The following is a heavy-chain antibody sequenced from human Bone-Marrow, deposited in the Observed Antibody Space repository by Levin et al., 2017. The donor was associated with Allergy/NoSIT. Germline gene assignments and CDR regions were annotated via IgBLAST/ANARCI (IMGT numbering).Heavy chain of an antibody. Sequence: GGSLRLSCAASGFSFSEYTMHWARQTPWKTLEWLAVLSHDGTAKYYADSVKGRFTISRDNSLNTLFLQMNRLSSDDTGLYFCARGGRMSRILWFGEFRFDPWGQGTLVTVSS. CDR1: GFSFSEYT. CDR3: ARGGRMSRILWFGEFRFDP. D-gene: IGHD3-10*01. CDR2: LSHDGTAK. V-gene: IGHV3-30*04. J-gene: IGHJ5*02.